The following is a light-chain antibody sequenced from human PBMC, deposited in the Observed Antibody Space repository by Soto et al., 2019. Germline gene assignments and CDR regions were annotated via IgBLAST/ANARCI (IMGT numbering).Light chain of an antibody. CDR2: AAS. CDR3: QQYDDSLS. Sequence: EVVLTQSAGTLSLSPGERATLSCRASQNLKSSYLAWYQQRPGQAPVLLIHAASIRATGIPDRFSGSGSGTDFTLTITRLEHDDFALYFCQQYDDSLSFGGGTKVEIK. J-gene: IGKJ4*01. V-gene: IGKV3-20*01. CDR1: QNLKSSY.